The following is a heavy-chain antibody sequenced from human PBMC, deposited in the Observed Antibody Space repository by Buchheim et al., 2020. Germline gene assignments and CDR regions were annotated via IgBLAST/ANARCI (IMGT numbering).Heavy chain of an antibody. V-gene: IGHV4-31*03. CDR2: IYYSGST. J-gene: IGHJ4*02. Sequence: QVQLQESGPGLVKPSQTLSLTCTVSGDSISSASYYWTWIRQRPGKGLEWIGYIYYSGSTYYNPSLKSRVTISVDTSKNQFSLKLSSVTAADTAVYYCAKGSHGGGPGGYSSGWFDYWGQGTL. CDR1: GDSISSASYY. CDR3: AKGSHGGGPGGYSSGWFDY. D-gene: IGHD6-19*01.